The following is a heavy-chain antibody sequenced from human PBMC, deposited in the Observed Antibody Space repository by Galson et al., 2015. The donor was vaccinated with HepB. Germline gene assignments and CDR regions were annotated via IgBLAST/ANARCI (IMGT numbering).Heavy chain of an antibody. CDR2: ISYDGSNK. Sequence: SLRLSCAASGFTFSSYGMHWVRQAPGKGLEWVAVISYDGSNKYYADSVKGRFTISRDNSKNTLYLQMNSLRAEDTAVYYCAKGYDFCGRRHHTKNYYMDVWAKWTTVTVAS. CDR1: GFTFSSYG. V-gene: IGHV3-30*18. J-gene: IGHJ6*03. D-gene: IGHD3-3*01. CDR3: AKGYDFCGRRHHTKNYYMDV.